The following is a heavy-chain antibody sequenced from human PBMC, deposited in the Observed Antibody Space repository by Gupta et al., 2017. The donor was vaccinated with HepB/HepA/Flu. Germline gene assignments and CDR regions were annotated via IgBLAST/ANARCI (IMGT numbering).Heavy chain of an antibody. V-gene: IGHV1-3*01. CDR2: INAGNGNT. CDR1: GYTFTSYA. J-gene: IGHJ6*02. D-gene: IGHD6-13*01. Sequence: QVQLVQSGAEVKKPGASVKVSCKASGYTFTSYAMHWVRQAPGQRLEWMGWINAGNGNTKYSQKFQGRVTITRDTSASTAYMELSSLRSEDTAVYYCARDQDSRKQRQQLGTYYYYYYGMDVWGQGTTVTVSS. CDR3: ARDQDSRKQRQQLGTYYYYYYGMDV.